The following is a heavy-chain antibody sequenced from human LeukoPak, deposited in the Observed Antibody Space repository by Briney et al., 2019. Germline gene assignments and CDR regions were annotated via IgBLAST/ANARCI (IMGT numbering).Heavy chain of an antibody. CDR1: GGSVSSNSAA. CDR2: TYYRSKWYN. D-gene: IGHD1-26*01. J-gene: IGHJ4*02. V-gene: IGHV6-1*01. Sequence: SQTLSLTCAISGGSVSSNSAAWNWIRQSPSRGLEWLGRTYYRSKWYNDYAVSVKSRITINPDTPKNQFSLQLNSVTPEDTAVYYCARESPPSRIVGATIDYWGQGTLVTVSS. CDR3: ARESPPSRIVGATIDY.